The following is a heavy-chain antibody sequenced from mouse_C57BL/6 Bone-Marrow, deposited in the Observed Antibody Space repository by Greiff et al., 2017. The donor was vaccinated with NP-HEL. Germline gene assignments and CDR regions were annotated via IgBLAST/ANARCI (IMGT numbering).Heavy chain of an antibody. D-gene: IGHD1-1*01. Sequence: EVMLVESGGDLVKPGGSLKLSCAASGFTFSSYGMSWVRQTPDTRLEWVATISSGGSYTYYPDSVKGRFTISRDNAKNTLYLQMSSLKSEDTAMYYCASKASVAWYFDVWGTGTTVTVSS. CDR3: ASKASVAWYFDV. J-gene: IGHJ1*03. CDR1: GFTFSSYG. CDR2: ISSGGSYT. V-gene: IGHV5-6*01.